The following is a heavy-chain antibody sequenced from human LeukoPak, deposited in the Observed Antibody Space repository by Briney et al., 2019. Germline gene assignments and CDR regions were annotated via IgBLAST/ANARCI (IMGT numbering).Heavy chain of an antibody. CDR2: IIPIFGTA. CDR3: VRGRGAVAPLPS. V-gene: IGHV1-69*05. CDR1: GGTFSSYA. Sequence: SVKVSCKASGGTFSSYAISWVRQAPGQGLEWMGGIIPIFGTANYAQKFQGRVTITTDESTSTAYMELCSLRSEDTAVYYCVRGRGAVAPLPSWGQGTLVTVSS. J-gene: IGHJ4*02. D-gene: IGHD6-19*01.